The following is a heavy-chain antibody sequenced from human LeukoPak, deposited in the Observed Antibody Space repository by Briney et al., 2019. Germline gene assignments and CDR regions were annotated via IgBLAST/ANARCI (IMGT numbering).Heavy chain of an antibody. D-gene: IGHD3-16*01. Sequence: SETLSLTCAVYGGSFSGYYWAWIRQPPGKGLEWIGSIYYSGSTYYNPSLKSRVTISVDTSKNQFSLKLSSVTAADTAVYYCARDLGGVDYWGQGTLVTVSS. CDR3: ARDLGGVDY. CDR2: IYYSGST. V-gene: IGHV4-34*01. J-gene: IGHJ4*02. CDR1: GGSFSGYY.